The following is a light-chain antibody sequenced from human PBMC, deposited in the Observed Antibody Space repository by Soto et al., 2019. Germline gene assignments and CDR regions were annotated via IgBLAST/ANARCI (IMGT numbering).Light chain of an antibody. J-gene: IGKJ5*01. Sequence: EIVLTQSPATLSLSPGDRATLSCRASQSVTSYLAWYQQRPGQAPRLLINDASRRATGIPDRFSGSGSGADFTLTINNLEPEDFAVYYCQQRNVWPPITFGQGTRLEI. CDR1: QSVTSY. CDR3: QQRNVWPPIT. V-gene: IGKV3-11*01. CDR2: DAS.